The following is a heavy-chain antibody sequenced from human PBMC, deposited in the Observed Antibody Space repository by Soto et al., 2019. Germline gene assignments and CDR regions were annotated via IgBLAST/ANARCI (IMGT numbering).Heavy chain of an antibody. D-gene: IGHD4-4*01. J-gene: IGHJ6*03. CDR2: IYYSGST. V-gene: IGHV4-59*08. CDR3: ARGSDDYSINYYYYMDV. CDR1: GGSISSYY. Sequence: SETLSLTCTVSGGSISSYYWSWIRQPPGKGLEWIGYIYYSGSTNYNPSLKSRVTVSVDTSKNQFSLKLSSVTAADTAVYYCARGSDDYSINYYYYMDVWGKGTTVTVSS.